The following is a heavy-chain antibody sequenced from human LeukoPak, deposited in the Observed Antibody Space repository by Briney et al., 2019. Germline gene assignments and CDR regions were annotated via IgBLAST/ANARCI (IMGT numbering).Heavy chain of an antibody. V-gene: IGHV3-30*04. D-gene: IGHD6-6*01. CDR3: TKDSREYTSSYV. Sequence: GSLRLSCEAYGFTFSGFTMHWVRQAPGKGLEWVALILKDGSSPRYADSVKGRFTISRDNSKNTLHLQMNSLRAEDTAIYYCTKDSREYTSSYVWGQGTLVTVSS. J-gene: IGHJ4*02. CDR1: GFTFSGFT. CDR2: ILKDGSSP.